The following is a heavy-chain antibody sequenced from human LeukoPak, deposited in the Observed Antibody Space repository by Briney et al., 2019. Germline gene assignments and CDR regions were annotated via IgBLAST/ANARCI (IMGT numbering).Heavy chain of an antibody. Sequence: GSLRLSCAASGFTFSSYAMSWVRQAPGKGLEWIGEIYHSGSTNYNPSLKSRVTISVDKSKNQFSLKLSSVTAADTAVYYCARAPGYSYGRYYYYGMDVWGQGTTVTVSS. CDR1: GFTFSSYAM. CDR3: ARAPGYSYGRYYYYGMDV. V-gene: IGHV4-4*02. CDR2: IYHSGST. D-gene: IGHD5-18*01. J-gene: IGHJ6*02.